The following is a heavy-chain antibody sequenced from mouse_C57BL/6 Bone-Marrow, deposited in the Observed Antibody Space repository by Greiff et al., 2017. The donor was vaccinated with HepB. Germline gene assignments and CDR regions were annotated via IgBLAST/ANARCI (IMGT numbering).Heavy chain of an antibody. Sequence: QVQLQQSGAELVKPGASVKMSCKASGYTFTSYWITWVKQRPGQGLEWIGDIYPGSGSTNYNEKFKSKATLTVDTSSSTAYMQLSSLTSEDSAVYYCARSYGNYPYYFDYWGQGTTLTVSS. V-gene: IGHV1-55*01. J-gene: IGHJ2*01. CDR3: ARSYGNYPYYFDY. CDR2: IYPGSGST. D-gene: IGHD2-1*01. CDR1: GYTFTSYW.